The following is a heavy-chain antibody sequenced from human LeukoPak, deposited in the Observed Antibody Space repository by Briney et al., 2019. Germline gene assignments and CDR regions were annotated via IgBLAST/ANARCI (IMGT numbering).Heavy chain of an antibody. CDR3: VFVKRNTNWFDP. Sequence: PGGSLRLSCAASGFTVSSNYMSWVRQAPGKGLECVSILYSGGTTYYADSVKGRFTISRDNSKNTLSLQMNNVRAEDTAGYYCVFVKRNTNWFDPWGQGTLVTVSS. CDR2: LYSGGTT. D-gene: IGHD1/OR15-1a*01. J-gene: IGHJ5*02. CDR1: GFTVSSNY. V-gene: IGHV3-53*01.